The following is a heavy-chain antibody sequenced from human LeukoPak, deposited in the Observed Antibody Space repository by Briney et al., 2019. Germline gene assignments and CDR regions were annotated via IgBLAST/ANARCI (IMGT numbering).Heavy chain of an antibody. CDR1: GLTFTSHG. D-gene: IGHD3-10*01. CDR3: ARDRAVSWLDS. V-gene: IGHV3-33*05. Sequence: PGGSLRLSCAASGLTFTSHGFHWVRQAPGRGLEWLTFISLDGSRKSYADSVKGRFTFSRDDAKNTLYLEMNSLRAEGTATYYCARDRAVSWLDSSGPGTPVTVSP. J-gene: IGHJ5*01. CDR2: ISLDGSRK.